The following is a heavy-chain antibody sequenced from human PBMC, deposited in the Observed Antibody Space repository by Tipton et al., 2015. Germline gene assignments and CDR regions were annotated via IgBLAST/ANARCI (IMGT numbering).Heavy chain of an antibody. D-gene: IGHD4-17*01. V-gene: IGHV3-33*08. CDR3: ARADGLPWYFDL. CDR2: IWYDGNNK. J-gene: IGHJ2*01. Sequence: SLRLSCVASGFSVSANYMHWVRQAPGKGLEWVAVIWYDGNNKYYADSVKGRFTISRDNSKNTLDLQMNSLRAEDTAVYYCARADGLPWYFDLWGRGTLVTVSS. CDR1: GFSVSANY.